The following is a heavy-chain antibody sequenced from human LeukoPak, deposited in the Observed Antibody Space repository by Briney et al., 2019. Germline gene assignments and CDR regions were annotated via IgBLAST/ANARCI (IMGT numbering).Heavy chain of an antibody. J-gene: IGHJ4*02. CDR2: ISAYNGNT. D-gene: IGHD3-3*01. CDR3: ARVGREYDFWSGYYTAHFDY. CDR1: GYTFTSYG. Sequence: ASVKASCKASGYTFTSYGISWVRQAPGQGLEWMGWISAYNGNTNYAQKLQGRVTMTTDTSTSTAYMELRSLRSDDTAVYYCARVGREYDFWSGYYTAHFDYWGQGTLVTVSS. V-gene: IGHV1-18*01.